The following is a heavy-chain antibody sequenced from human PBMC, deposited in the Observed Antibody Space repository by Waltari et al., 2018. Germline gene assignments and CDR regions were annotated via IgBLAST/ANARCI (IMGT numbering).Heavy chain of an antibody. J-gene: IGHJ4*02. D-gene: IGHD3-3*01. CDR3: ARFGRSGYWPFDY. Sequence: QVQLQESGPRLVKPSETLSLTCAVSGGSIRSYYWSWIRQSPGKALEWIGYVYDSGSTKYNTSLNSRVTMSVDTSKNQFSLKVSSVTAAETAVYYGARFGRSGYWPFDYWGQGIQVTVSS. V-gene: IGHV4-59*01. CDR2: VYDSGST. CDR1: GGSIRSYY.